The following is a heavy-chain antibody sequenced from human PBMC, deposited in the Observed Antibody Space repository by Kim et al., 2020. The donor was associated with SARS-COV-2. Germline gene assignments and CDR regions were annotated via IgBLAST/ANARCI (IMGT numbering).Heavy chain of an antibody. V-gene: IGHV1-2*06. CDR2: INPNSGGT. CDR1: GYTFTGYY. CDR3: ARDGSGSYYNQNNWFDP. Sequence: ASVKVSFKASGYTFTGYYMHWVRQAPGQGLEWMGRINPNSGGTNYAQKFQGRVTMTRDTSISTAYMELSRLRSDDTAVYYCARDGSGSYYNQNNWFDPWGQGTLVTVSS. J-gene: IGHJ5*02. D-gene: IGHD3-10*01.